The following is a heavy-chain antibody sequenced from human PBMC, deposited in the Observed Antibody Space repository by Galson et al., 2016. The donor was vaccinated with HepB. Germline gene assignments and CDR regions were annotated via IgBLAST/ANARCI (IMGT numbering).Heavy chain of an antibody. D-gene: IGHD3-22*01. Sequence: SLRLSCAASGFSFASYGMSWVRQAPGKGLEWVAGISGSGGNSYYADSVKGRFTISRDNSKKALYVQMNSLRAEDTAVYYCARIDGYDRVTFDMWGQGTMVTVSS. CDR3: ARIDGYDRVTFDM. CDR1: GFSFASYG. V-gene: IGHV3-23*01. J-gene: IGHJ3*02. CDR2: ISGSGGNS.